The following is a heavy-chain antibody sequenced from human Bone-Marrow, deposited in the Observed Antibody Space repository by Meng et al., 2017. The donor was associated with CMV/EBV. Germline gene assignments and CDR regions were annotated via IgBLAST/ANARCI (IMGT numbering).Heavy chain of an antibody. D-gene: IGHD3-22*01. Sequence: QVQLQESGPGLVNPSQPLSLTGTVSGGSISSGDYYWSWIRQPPGKGLEWIGYIYYSGSTYYNPSLKSRVTISVDTSKNQFSLKLSSVTAADTAVYYCARDMGSSGYYGNNWFDPWGQGTLVTVSS. CDR2: IYYSGST. CDR1: GGSISSGDYY. J-gene: IGHJ5*02. V-gene: IGHV4-30-4*08. CDR3: ARDMGSSGYYGNNWFDP.